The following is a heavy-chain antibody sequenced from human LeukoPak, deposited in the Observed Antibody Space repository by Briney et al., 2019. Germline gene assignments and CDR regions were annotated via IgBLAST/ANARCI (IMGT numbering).Heavy chain of an antibody. D-gene: IGHD3-22*01. CDR3: ARDVHTYYYDSSGRELDV. V-gene: IGHV1-2*02. CDR2: INPNSGGT. Sequence: ASVKVSCKASGYTFTGYYMHWVRQAPGQGLEWMGWINPNSGGTNYAQKFQGRVTMTRDTSISTAYMELSRLRSDDTAVYYRARDVHTYYYDSSGRELDVWGQGTTVTVSS. J-gene: IGHJ6*02. CDR1: GYTFTGYY.